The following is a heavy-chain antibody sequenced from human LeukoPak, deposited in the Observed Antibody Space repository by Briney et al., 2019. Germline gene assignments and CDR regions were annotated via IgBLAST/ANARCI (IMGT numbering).Heavy chain of an antibody. D-gene: IGHD5-18*01. CDR1: GFTFSSYG. J-gene: IGHJ4*02. CDR2: LSGSGGTT. Sequence: GGSLRLSCAASGFTFSSYGMNWVRQPPGKGLERVAALSGSGGTTYYADSVKGRFTISRDNSKNTLYLQMNSLRAEDTAVYYCAKVRSRYSYGPFDYWGQGTLVTVSS. V-gene: IGHV3-23*01. CDR3: AKVRSRYSYGPFDY.